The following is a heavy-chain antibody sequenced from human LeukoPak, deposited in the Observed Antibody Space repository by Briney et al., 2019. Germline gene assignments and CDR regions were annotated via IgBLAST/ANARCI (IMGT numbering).Heavy chain of an antibody. CDR1: GDTFSSYA. J-gene: IGHJ4*02. Sequence: SVKVSCKASGDTFSSYAISWVRQAPGQGLEWMGGIIPIFGTANYAQKFQGRVTITADESTSTAYMELSSLRSEDTAVYYCARDGDYYDSSGYPGDWGQGTLVTVAS. D-gene: IGHD3-22*01. V-gene: IGHV1-69*13. CDR3: ARDGDYYDSSGYPGD. CDR2: IIPIFGTA.